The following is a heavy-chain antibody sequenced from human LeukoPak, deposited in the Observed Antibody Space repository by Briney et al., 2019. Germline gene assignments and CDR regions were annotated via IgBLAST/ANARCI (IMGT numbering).Heavy chain of an antibody. Sequence: SETLSLTCTVSGGSISSGSYYWSWIRQPAGKGLEWIGRIYTSGSTNYNPSLKSRVTISVDTSKNQFSLKLSSVTAADTAVYYCARVLAPGYYFDYWGQGTLVTVSS. J-gene: IGHJ4*02. CDR2: IYTSGST. CDR1: GGSISSGSYY. D-gene: IGHD6-25*01. V-gene: IGHV4-61*02. CDR3: ARVLAPGYYFDY.